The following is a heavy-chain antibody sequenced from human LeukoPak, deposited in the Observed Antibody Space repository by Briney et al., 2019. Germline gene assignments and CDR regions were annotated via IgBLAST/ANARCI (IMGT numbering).Heavy chain of an antibody. CDR2: INPNSGGT. CDR1: GYTFTGYY. J-gene: IGHJ6*03. D-gene: IGHD6-6*01. CDR3: ARDSARPNYYYYMDV. Sequence: ASVKVSCKASGYTFTGYYMHWVRQAPGQGLEWMGWINPNSGGTNYAQKFQGWVTMTRDTSISTAYMELSSLRSEDTAVYYCARDSARPNYYYYMDVWGKGTTVTVSS. V-gene: IGHV1-2*04.